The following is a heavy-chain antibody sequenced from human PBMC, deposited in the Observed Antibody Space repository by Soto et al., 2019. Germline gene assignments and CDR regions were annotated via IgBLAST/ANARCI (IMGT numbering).Heavy chain of an antibody. J-gene: IGHJ4*01. CDR3: ARKGYYGAGIYHFDY. V-gene: IGHV1-3*01. D-gene: IGHD3-10*01. CDR2: INAAHGDT. CDR1: GYTFTTYP. Sequence: ASVKVSCKASGYTFTTYPIHWVRQAPVQSLEWMGFINAAHGDTGYSQKFQGRVIIARDTFASTAYMELSSLRSEDTDVYYCARKGYYGAGIYHFDYWG.